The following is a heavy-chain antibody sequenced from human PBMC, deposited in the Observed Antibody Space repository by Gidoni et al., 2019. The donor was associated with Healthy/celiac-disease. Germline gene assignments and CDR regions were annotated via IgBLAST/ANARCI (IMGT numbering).Heavy chain of an antibody. J-gene: IGHJ6*03. Sequence: QVQLVESGGGVVQPGRSLRLSCAASGFTFSSYGMHWVHQAPGKGLEWVAVISYDGSNKYYADSVKGRFTISRDNSKNTLYLQMNSLRAEDTAVYYCARAGSAFWRGGGSNYYYYYYMDVWGKGTTVTVSS. V-gene: IGHV3-30*03. CDR3: ARAGSAFWRGGGSNYYYYYYMDV. CDR2: ISYDGSNK. CDR1: GFTFSSYG. D-gene: IGHD3-3*01.